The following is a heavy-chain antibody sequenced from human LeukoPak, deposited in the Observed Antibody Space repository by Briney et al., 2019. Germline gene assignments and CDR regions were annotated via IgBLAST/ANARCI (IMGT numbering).Heavy chain of an antibody. D-gene: IGHD2-2*01. CDR3: ATYSSSNAREFQY. Sequence: GGSLRLSCAASGFSFSSYWMSWVRQAPGKGLEWVANIKQDGSEKYYVDSVRGRFTISRDNAKISLYLQMNSLRAEVTAVYYCATYSSSNAREFQYWGQGTLVTVSS. J-gene: IGHJ1*01. CDR1: GFSFSSYW. CDR2: IKQDGSEK. V-gene: IGHV3-7*01.